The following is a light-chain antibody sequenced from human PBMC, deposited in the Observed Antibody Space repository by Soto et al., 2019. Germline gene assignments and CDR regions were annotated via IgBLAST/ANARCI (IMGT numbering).Light chain of an antibody. J-gene: IGLJ2*01. CDR3: SSYTTSSTVV. V-gene: IGLV2-14*03. Sequence: QPVLTQPASVSGSPGQSITISCTGTSSDVGGYSYVSWFQQHPGKAPKLMIFDVSNRPSGVSSRFSGSKSGNTASLTISGLQAEDETDYYCSSYTTSSTVVFGGGTKVTVL. CDR1: SSDVGGYSY. CDR2: DVS.